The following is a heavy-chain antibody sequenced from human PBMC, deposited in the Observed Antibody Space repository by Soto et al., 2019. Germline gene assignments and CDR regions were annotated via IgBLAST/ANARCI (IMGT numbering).Heavy chain of an antibody. J-gene: IGHJ5*02. V-gene: IGHV3-23*01. CDR2: ISGSGGST. Sequence: EVQLLESGGGLVQPGGSLRLSCATSGFTFTSYAMAWVRQAPGKGLEWVSTISGSGGSTYYADSVKGRFTISRDSSKNTLYMQRNSLAAEDTAVYYCARALWMRFKYDILTGDSHNWFDPCGQGTLVTVSS. CDR1: GFTFTSYA. CDR3: ARALWMRFKYDILTGDSHNWFDP. D-gene: IGHD3-9*01.